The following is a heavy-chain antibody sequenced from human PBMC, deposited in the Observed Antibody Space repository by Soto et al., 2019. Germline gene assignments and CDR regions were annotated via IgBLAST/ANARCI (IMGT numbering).Heavy chain of an antibody. D-gene: IGHD3-3*01. V-gene: IGHV1-69*06. CDR1: GGTSTRYA. CDR2: IDPMFGTS. CDR3: NRGSEYDFWSGYL. Sequence: QERLVQSGAEVRKPGSSVKVSCKVTGGTSTRYAINWVRQAPGQGLEWIGGIDPMFGTSKYAQKFQGRVTINADTSTNIVYMELRSLRSEDTAVYYCNRGSEYDFWSGYLWGQGTLVSVSS. J-gene: IGHJ4*02.